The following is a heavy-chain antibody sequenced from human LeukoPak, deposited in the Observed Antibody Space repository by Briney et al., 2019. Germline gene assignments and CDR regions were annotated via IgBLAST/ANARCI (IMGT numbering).Heavy chain of an antibody. CDR2: INWNGGST. V-gene: IGHV3-20*04. Sequence: GGSLRLSCAASGFTFDDYGMRWVRQAPGKGLEWVSGINWNGGSTGYADSVKGRFTISRDNAKNTLYLQMNSLRAEDTAVYYCARTRASGTYNWFDPWGQGTLVTVSS. J-gene: IGHJ5*02. CDR3: ARTRASGTYNWFDP. CDR1: GFTFDDYG. D-gene: IGHD1-26*01.